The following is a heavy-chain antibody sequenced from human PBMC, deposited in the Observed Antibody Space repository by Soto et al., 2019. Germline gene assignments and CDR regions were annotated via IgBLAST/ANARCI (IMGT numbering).Heavy chain of an antibody. V-gene: IGHV1-8*01. CDR1: GYTFTSYD. D-gene: IGHD4-17*01. CDR3: AMTLYGDNVDS. CDR2: MNPNSGNT. Sequence: QVQLVQSGAEVKKPGASVQVSCKASGYTFTSYDINWVRQATGQGLEWMGWMNPNSGNTGYAQKFQGRVTMTRNTSISTAYMELSSLRSEHKAVHYCAMTLYGDNVDSWGQGTLVTVSS. J-gene: IGHJ4*02.